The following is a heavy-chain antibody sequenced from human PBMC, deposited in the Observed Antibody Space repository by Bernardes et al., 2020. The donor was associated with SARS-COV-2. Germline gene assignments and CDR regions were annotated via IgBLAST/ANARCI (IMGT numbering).Heavy chain of an antibody. V-gene: IGHV4-59*02. J-gene: IGHJ5*02. CDR1: GGSVSRNS. CDR2: MSYNGNT. CDR3: AREGGDYSWFDP. D-gene: IGHD4-17*01. Sequence: SETLSLTRTVSGGSVSRNSWTWIRQPPGKGLEWIGYMSYNGNTNYNPSLQSRVSMLVDMSKNQFILRLTSVTAADTAVYYCAREGGDYSWFDPWGQGILVTVSS.